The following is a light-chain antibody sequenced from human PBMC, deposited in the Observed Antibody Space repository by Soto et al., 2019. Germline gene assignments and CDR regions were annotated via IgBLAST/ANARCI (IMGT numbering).Light chain of an antibody. V-gene: IGKV3-11*01. CDR2: DAS. CDR3: QQYGSSGT. J-gene: IGKJ1*01. CDR1: QSVSSY. Sequence: EIVLTPSPATLSLSPGERATLSCRASQSVSSYLAWYQQKPGQAPRLLIYDASNRATGIPARFSGSGSGTDFTLTISSLEPEDFAVYYCQQYGSSGTFGQGTKVDI.